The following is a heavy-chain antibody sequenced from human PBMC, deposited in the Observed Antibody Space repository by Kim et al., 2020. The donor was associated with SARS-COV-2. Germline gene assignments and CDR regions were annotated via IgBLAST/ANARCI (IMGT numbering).Heavy chain of an antibody. CDR1: GYTLTELS. CDR2: FDPEDGET. J-gene: IGHJ6*02. CDR3: ATDTRVHYGMDV. D-gene: IGHD1-1*01. Sequence: ASVKVSCKVSGYTLTELSMHWVRQAPGKGLEWMGGFDPEDGETIYAQKFQGRVTMTEDTSTDTAYMELSSLRSEDTAVYYCATDTRVHYGMDVWGQGTTVTVSS. V-gene: IGHV1-24*01.